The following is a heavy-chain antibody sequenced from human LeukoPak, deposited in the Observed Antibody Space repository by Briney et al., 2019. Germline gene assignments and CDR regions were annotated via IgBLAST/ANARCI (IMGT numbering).Heavy chain of an antibody. D-gene: IGHD6-13*01. V-gene: IGHV5-51*01. CDR2: IYPGDSDT. CDR3: ARIASSSWVNYFDY. J-gene: IGHJ4*02. CDR1: GYSFTSYW. Sequence: GESLKISCKGSGYSFTSYWIGWVRQMPGKGLEWMGIIYPGDSDTRYSPSFQGQVTISADKSISTAYLQWSSLKASDTAIYHCARIASSSWVNYFDYWGQGTLVTVSS.